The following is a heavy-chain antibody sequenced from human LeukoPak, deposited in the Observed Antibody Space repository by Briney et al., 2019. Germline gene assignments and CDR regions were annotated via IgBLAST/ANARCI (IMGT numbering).Heavy chain of an antibody. Sequence: PSETLSLTCTVSGGSISSYYWSWIRQPPGKGLEWIGYIYYSGSTNYNPSLKSRDTISVDTSKNQFSLKLSSVTAADTAVYYCARVGRAAAAYFDYWGQGTLVTVSS. CDR1: GGSISSYY. J-gene: IGHJ4*02. CDR3: ARVGRAAAAYFDY. CDR2: IYYSGST. D-gene: IGHD6-13*01. V-gene: IGHV4-59*01.